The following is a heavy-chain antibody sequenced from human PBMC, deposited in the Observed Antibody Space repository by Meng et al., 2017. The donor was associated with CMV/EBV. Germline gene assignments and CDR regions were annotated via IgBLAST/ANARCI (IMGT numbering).Heavy chain of an antibody. CDR1: GITFRSYW. D-gene: IGHD3-16*01. CDR2: INSDGSST. J-gene: IGHJ5*02. V-gene: IGHV3-74*01. Sequence: LRRSCEAAGITFRSYWMHWVRQAPGEGLVWVSRINSDGSSTGYADSVKGRFTISRDNAKNTLYLQMNSLRAEDTAVYYCTSGDWFDPWGQGTLVTVSS. CDR3: TSGDWFDP.